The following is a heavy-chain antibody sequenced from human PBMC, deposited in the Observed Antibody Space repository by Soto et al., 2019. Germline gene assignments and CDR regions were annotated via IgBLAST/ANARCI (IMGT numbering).Heavy chain of an antibody. Sequence: GASVKVSCKASGGTFSSYTISWVRQAPGQGLEWMGWISAYNGNTNYAQKLQGRVTMTTDTSTSTAYMELRSLRSDDTAVYYCASYNWNDVFFDYWGQGTLVTVSS. D-gene: IGHD1-1*01. CDR3: ASYNWNDVFFDY. CDR2: ISAYNGNT. J-gene: IGHJ4*02. V-gene: IGHV1-18*01. CDR1: GGTFSSYT.